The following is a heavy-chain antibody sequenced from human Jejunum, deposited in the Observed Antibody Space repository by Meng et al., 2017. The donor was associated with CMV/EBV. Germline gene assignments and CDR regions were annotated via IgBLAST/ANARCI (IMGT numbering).Heavy chain of an antibody. CDR3: ASFKHQMIGGIYWYFDL. CDR2: IYRDGTT. D-gene: IGHD3-22*01. Sequence: TVTNHDMSWVRQAPWTGLEWISIIYRDGTTYYADSMKGRFTISRDNSKNTLFLQMNSLRAEDTAVYYCASFKHQMIGGIYWYFDLWGRGTRVTVSS. CDR1: TVTNHD. J-gene: IGHJ2*01. V-gene: IGHV3-66*02.